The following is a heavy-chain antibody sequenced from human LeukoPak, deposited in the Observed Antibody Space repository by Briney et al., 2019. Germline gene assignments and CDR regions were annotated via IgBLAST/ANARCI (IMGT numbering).Heavy chain of an antibody. Sequence: GVSLRLSCAASGLTFSGYSMNWVRQAPGKGLEWVSSISSSSSYIYYADSVKGRFTISRDNAKNSLYLQMNSLRAEDTAVYYCARDSSSWYLDYWGQGTLVTVSS. CDR2: ISSSSSYI. CDR3: ARDSSSWYLDY. V-gene: IGHV3-21*01. J-gene: IGHJ4*02. CDR1: GLTFSGYS. D-gene: IGHD6-13*01.